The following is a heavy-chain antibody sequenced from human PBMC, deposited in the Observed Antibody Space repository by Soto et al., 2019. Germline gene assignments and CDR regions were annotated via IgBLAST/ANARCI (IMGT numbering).Heavy chain of an antibody. V-gene: IGHV3-7*01. J-gene: IGHJ4*02. CDR2: IKQDGSEK. CDR3: AREGYSGSYYFDY. D-gene: IGHD1-26*01. CDR1: GFTFSSYW. Sequence: GGSLRLSCAASGFTFSSYWMSWVRQAPGKGLEWVANIKQDGSEKYYVDSVKGRFTISRDNAKNSLYLQMNSLRAEDTAVYYCAREGYSGSYYFDYWGQGTLVTVSS.